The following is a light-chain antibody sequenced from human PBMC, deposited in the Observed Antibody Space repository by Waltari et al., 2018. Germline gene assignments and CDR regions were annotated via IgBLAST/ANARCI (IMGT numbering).Light chain of an antibody. V-gene: IGKV1-5*03. CDR2: TAS. Sequence: DIQMTQSPSTLSASVGDRVTIPCRASQSISSWLAWYQQKPGKAPKLLSYTASRLENGVPSRFSGSGSGTEFTLTISSLQPDDFATYFCQQYSGYSQTFGQGTKVEI. CDR1: QSISSW. J-gene: IGKJ1*01. CDR3: QQYSGYSQT.